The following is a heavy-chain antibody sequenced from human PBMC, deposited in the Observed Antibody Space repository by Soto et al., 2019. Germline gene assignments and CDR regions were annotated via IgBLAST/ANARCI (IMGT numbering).Heavy chain of an antibody. CDR1: GYTFTSYG. CDR2: ISAYNGNT. CDR3: ARDPGYCTNGVCYTGMVGY. D-gene: IGHD2-8*01. J-gene: IGHJ4*02. Sequence: ASVKVSCKASGYTFTSYGISWVRQAPGQGLEWMGWISAYNGNTNYAQKLQGRVTMTTDTSTSTAYMELRSLRSDDTAVYYCARDPGYCTNGVCYTGMVGYWGQGTLVTVSS. V-gene: IGHV1-18*01.